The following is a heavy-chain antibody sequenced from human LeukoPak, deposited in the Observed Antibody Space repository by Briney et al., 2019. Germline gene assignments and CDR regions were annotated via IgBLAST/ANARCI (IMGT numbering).Heavy chain of an antibody. V-gene: IGHV3-7*04. CDR3: ARVAATATGAYDI. J-gene: IGHJ3*02. CDR1: GFTFSNYW. D-gene: IGHD6-25*01. Sequence: PGGSLRLSCAASGFTFSNYWMSWVRQAPGRGLEWVASIKQDGSEKNYVDSVKGQFTISRDNAKNSLYLQMDSLRAEDTAVYYCARVAATATGAYDIWGQGTMVTVSS. CDR2: IKQDGSEK.